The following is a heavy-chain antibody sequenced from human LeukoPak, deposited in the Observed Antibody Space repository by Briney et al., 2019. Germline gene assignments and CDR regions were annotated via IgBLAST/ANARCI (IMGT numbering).Heavy chain of an antibody. CDR2: ISSSGYST. CDR3: AKTTYASNSSGWYNHFDY. Sequence: GGSLRLSCAASGFTFSSYAMTWVRQAPGKGLEWVSTISSSGYSTYYADSVKGRFTISRDNSKNTLYLQLNSLRAEDTTVYYCAKTTYASNSSGWYNHFDYWAREPWSPSPQ. CDR1: GFTFSSYA. D-gene: IGHD6-19*01. V-gene: IGHV3-23*01. J-gene: IGHJ4*02.